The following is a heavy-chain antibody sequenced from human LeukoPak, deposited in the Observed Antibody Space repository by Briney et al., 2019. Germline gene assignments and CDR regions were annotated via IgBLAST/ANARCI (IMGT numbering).Heavy chain of an antibody. V-gene: IGHV1-2*02. CDR1: GYTFTGYY. CDR2: INPNSGGT. J-gene: IGHJ4*02. CDR3: ARAKGRTVVVPAALSY. Sequence: EASVKVSCKASGYTFTGYYMHWVRQAPGQGLEWMGWINPNSGGTNYAQKFQGRVTMTRDTSISTAYMELSRLRSDDTAVYYCARAKGRTVVVPAALSYWGQGTLVTVSS. D-gene: IGHD2-2*01.